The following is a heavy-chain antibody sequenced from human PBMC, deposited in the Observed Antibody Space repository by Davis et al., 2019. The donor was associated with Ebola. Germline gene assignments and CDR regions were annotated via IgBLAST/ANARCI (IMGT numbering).Heavy chain of an antibody. Sequence: GESLKISCAASGFTFSSYAMHWVRQAPGKGLEWVAVISYDGSNKYYADSVKGRFTISRDNSKNTPYLQMNSLRAEDTAVYYCARAPSRYRAFDIWGQGTMVTVSS. J-gene: IGHJ3*02. CDR3: ARAPSRYRAFDI. CDR1: GFTFSSYA. D-gene: IGHD2-2*02. V-gene: IGHV3-30-3*01. CDR2: ISYDGSNK.